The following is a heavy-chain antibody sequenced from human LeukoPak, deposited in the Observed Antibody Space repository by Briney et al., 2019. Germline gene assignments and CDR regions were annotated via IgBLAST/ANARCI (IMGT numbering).Heavy chain of an antibody. J-gene: IGHJ4*02. CDR1: GGSFSGYS. CDR2: INHSGST. D-gene: IGHD5-24*01. CDR3: ARYRGGGYNSLDF. V-gene: IGHV4-34*01. Sequence: SETLSLTCAVYGGSFSGYSWTWIRQPPGKGLDWIGEINHSGSTNYNPSLTSRVSMSVKTSENQFSLKLTSLTAADTAIYYCARYRGGGYNSLDFWGQGTPVTVSS.